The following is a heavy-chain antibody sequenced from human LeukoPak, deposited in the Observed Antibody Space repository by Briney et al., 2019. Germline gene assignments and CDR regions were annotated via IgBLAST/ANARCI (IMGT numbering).Heavy chain of an antibody. V-gene: IGHV3-53*01. CDR1: GFTFSSNY. D-gene: IGHD6-13*01. Sequence: GGSLRLSCAASGFTFSSNYMSWVRQAPGKGLEWVSVIYSGGSTYYADSVKGRFTISRDNSKNTLYLQMNSLRAEDTAVYYCARGSSWSPPYFDYWGQGTLVTVSS. CDR3: ARGSSWSPPYFDY. CDR2: IYSGGST. J-gene: IGHJ4*02.